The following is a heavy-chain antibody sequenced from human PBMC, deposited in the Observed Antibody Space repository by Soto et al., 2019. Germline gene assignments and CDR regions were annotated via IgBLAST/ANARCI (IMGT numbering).Heavy chain of an antibody. V-gene: IGHV4-30-2*01. CDR3: ARDSGSMDV. Sequence: SETLSLTCAVSGGSISSGGYSWSWIRQPPGKGLEWIGYIYHSGSTYYNPSLKSRVTISVDRSKNQFSLKLSSVTAADTAVYYCARDSGSMDVWGQGTTVTVSS. CDR2: IYHSGST. J-gene: IGHJ6*02. CDR1: GGSISSGGYS.